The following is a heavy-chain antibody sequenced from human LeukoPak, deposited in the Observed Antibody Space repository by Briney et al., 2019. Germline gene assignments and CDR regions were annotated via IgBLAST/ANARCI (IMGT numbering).Heavy chain of an antibody. CDR3: ARGVTTDVY. Sequence: PGGSLRHSCIASGFTVNSKYMSWVRQAPGKGLEWVSLIYSGESTYYADSVKGRFIISRDNSQNTLYLQMNSLRAEDTAVYYCARGVTTDVYWGQGTLVTVSS. D-gene: IGHD4-17*01. V-gene: IGHV3-66*01. CDR1: GFTVNSKY. J-gene: IGHJ4*02. CDR2: IYSGEST.